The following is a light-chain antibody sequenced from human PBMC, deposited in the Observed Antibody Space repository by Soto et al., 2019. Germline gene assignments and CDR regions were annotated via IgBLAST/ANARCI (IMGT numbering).Light chain of an antibody. CDR1: QSVLYSSNNKNY. V-gene: IGKV4-1*01. J-gene: IGKJ2*01. Sequence: DIVMTQSPDSLAVSLGERATINCKSSQSVLYSSNNKNYLAWYQQKPGQPPKLLLYWASTRESGVPDRFSGSWSVTEFTLTISILHAEDVAVYYCQQYYSTLLGYTFGQGTKLEIK. CDR2: WAS. CDR3: QQYYSTLLGYT.